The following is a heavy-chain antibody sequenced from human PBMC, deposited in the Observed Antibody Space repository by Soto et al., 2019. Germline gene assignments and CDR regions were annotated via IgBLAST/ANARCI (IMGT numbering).Heavy chain of an antibody. Sequence: EEQLVETGGGVIQRGGSRRLSCKASGFTVSSTYMSWVRQAPGWGRGGVAAIESGGSTHYADSVKGRFTISRDIPKNMIYLQLHTLRAEDTAVYYCAKDLGPLRLLNYYFYGLDVWGQGTTVTVSS. CDR3: AKDLGPLRLLNYYFYGLDV. D-gene: IGHD2-15*01. CDR2: IESGGST. V-gene: IGHV3-53*02. J-gene: IGHJ6*02. CDR1: GFTVSSTY.